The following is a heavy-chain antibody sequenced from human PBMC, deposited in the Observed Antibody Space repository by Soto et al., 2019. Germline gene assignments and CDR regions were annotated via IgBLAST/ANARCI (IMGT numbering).Heavy chain of an antibody. CDR2: LAPFNGTT. D-gene: IGHD6-13*01. J-gene: IGHJ4*02. Sequence: QVQLVQSGGEVKRPGASLKVSCKASGYIFNHHAINWVRQAPGQGLEWMGWLAPFNGTTNSLQRLQDRMSMTIDTATSTAYLELRSLTSDDTGVYFCAREGGSSTYYPLELDYWGQGTHVTVSS. V-gene: IGHV1-18*04. CDR3: AREGGSSTYYPLELDY. CDR1: GYIFNHHA.